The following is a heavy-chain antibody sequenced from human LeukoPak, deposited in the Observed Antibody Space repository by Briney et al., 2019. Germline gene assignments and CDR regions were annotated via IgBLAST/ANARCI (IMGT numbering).Heavy chain of an antibody. V-gene: IGHV4-59*01. Sequence: TSETLSLTCTVSGGSISTYYWSWIRQPPGKGLEWIGYIYYSGSTNYNPSLKSRVTISVDTSKNQFSLKLSSVTAADTAVYYCAREYGSGYSSSGDWGQGTLVTVSS. D-gene: IGHD6-13*01. CDR1: GGSISTYY. CDR2: IYYSGST. J-gene: IGHJ4*02. CDR3: AREYGSGYSSSGD.